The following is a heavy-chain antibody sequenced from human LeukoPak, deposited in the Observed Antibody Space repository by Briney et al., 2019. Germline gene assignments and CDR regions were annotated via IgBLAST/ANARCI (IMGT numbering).Heavy chain of an antibody. D-gene: IGHD5-18*01. CDR1: GFTFDDYA. CDR2: ISWDGAGT. CDR3: TKGLSVVDTPIDY. V-gene: IGHV3-43D*04. J-gene: IGHJ4*02. Sequence: GGSLRLSCAASGFTFDDYAMHWVRQAPGKGLEWVSLISWDGAGTYYADSVKGRFTISRDNSKSSLYLQMNSLTAEDTALYYCTKGLSVVDTPIDYWGQGTLVTLSS.